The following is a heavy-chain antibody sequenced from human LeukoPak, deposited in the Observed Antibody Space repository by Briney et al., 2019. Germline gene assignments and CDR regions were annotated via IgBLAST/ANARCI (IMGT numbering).Heavy chain of an antibody. Sequence: PGGSLRLSCAASGFTFSSYWMHWVRHAPGKGLVWVSRINTDGSTTTYADSVKGRFTISRDNAKNTLYLQMNSLRAEDTAVYYCAGNRAGWLDPWGQGTLVTVSS. CDR3: AGNRAGWLDP. D-gene: IGHD2/OR15-2a*01. CDR2: INTDGSTT. J-gene: IGHJ5*02. V-gene: IGHV3-74*01. CDR1: GFTFSSYW.